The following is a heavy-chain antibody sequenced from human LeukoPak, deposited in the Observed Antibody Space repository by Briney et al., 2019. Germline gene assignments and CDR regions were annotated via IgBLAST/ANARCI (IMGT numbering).Heavy chain of an antibody. CDR3: AIAAAGTLGDDYYYYYYMDV. CDR1: GGTFSSYA. J-gene: IGHJ6*03. CDR2: IIPIFGTA. V-gene: IGHV1-69*13. D-gene: IGHD6-13*01. Sequence: SVKVSCKASGGTFSSYAISWVRQAPGQGLEWMGGIIPIFGTANYAQKFQGRVTITADESTSTAYMELSSLRFEDTAVYYCAIAAAGTLGDDYYYYYYMDVWGKGTTVTVSS.